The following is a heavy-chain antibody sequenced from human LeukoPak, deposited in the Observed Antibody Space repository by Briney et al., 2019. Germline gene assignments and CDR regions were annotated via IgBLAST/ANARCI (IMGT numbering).Heavy chain of an antibody. V-gene: IGHV4-30-2*01. Sequence: MTSETLSLTCTVSGGSISSGGYYWSWIRQPPGKGLEWIGYIYHSGSTYYNPSLKSRVTISVDRSRNQFSLKLSSVTAADTAVYYCARGTHYGGTDYWGQGTLVTVSS. CDR2: IYHSGST. J-gene: IGHJ4*02. D-gene: IGHD4-23*01. CDR1: GGSISSGGYY. CDR3: ARGTHYGGTDY.